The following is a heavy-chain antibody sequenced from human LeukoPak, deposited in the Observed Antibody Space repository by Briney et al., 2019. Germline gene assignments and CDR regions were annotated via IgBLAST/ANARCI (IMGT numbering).Heavy chain of an antibody. V-gene: IGHV4-38-2*01. CDR1: GYSISSGYY. J-gene: IGHJ6*02. Sequence: SETLSLTCAVSGYSISSGYYWGWIRQPPGKGLEWIGSMYHNRGTYYNPSLKSRVTISMDTSKNQFSLRLSSVTAADTAVYYCASYYASGVSAYDYFGMDVWGEGTTVTVS. D-gene: IGHD3-10*01. CDR2: MYHNRGT. CDR3: ASYYASGVSAYDYFGMDV.